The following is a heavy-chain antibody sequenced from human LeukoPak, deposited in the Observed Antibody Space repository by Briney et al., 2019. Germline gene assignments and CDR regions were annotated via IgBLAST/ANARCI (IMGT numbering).Heavy chain of an antibody. CDR2: TSSSSSTI. V-gene: IGHV3-48*04. Sequence: PGGSLRLSCAASGFTFSGYDMSWVRQAPGKGLEWVSYTSSSSSTIYYADSAKSRFTISRDNAKNSLYLQMNSLRAEDTAVYYCARLRYYGMDVWGQGTTVTVSS. CDR1: GFTFSGYD. J-gene: IGHJ6*02. CDR3: ARLRYYGMDV.